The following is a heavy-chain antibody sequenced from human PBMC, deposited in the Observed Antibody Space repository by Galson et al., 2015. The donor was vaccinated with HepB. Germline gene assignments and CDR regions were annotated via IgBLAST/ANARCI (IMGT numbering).Heavy chain of an antibody. Sequence: SLRLSCAASGFTFSSYGMHWVRQAPGKGLEWVAVIWYDGSNKYYADSVKGRFTISRDNSKNTLYLQMNSLRAEDTAVYYCARDLYSSGWSYVMDVWGQGTTVTVSS. CDR3: ARDLYSSGWSYVMDV. CDR1: GFTFSSYG. CDR2: IWYDGSNK. D-gene: IGHD6-19*01. J-gene: IGHJ6*02. V-gene: IGHV3-33*08.